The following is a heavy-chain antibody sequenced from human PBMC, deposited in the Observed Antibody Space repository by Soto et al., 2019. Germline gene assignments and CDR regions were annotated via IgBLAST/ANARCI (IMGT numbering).Heavy chain of an antibody. CDR3: VKDGSSGWPYYYGMDV. D-gene: IGHD6-19*01. Sequence: GGSLRLSCAASGFTCSSYGMHWVRQAPCKGLEWVAVISYDGRNKYYADSVKGRFTISRDNSKNTLYLQMSSLRPEDTAVYYCVKDGSSGWPYYYGMDVWGQGTTVTVS. J-gene: IGHJ6*02. CDR1: GFTCSSYG. V-gene: IGHV3-30*18. CDR2: ISYDGRNK.